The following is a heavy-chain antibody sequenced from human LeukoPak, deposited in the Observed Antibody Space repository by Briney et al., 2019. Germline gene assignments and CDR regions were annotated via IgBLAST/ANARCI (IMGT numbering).Heavy chain of an antibody. CDR3: AKVPQHQWLIISPEYYFDY. V-gene: IGHV3-23*01. Sequence: PGGSLRLSCAASGFTFSSYAMSWVRQAPGKGLEWVSAISGSGGSTYYADSVKGRFTISRDNSKNTLYLRMNSLRAEDTAVYYCAKVPQHQWLIISPEYYFDYWGQGTLVTVSS. CDR1: GFTFSSYA. J-gene: IGHJ4*02. CDR2: ISGSGGST. D-gene: IGHD6-19*01.